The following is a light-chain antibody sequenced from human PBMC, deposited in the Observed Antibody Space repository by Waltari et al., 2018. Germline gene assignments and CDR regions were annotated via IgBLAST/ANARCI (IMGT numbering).Light chain of an antibody. V-gene: IGLV3-10*01. J-gene: IGLJ1*01. CDR3: YSSDSTGLRV. CDR2: EDT. CDR1: ELPRKY. Sequence: YELTQPPSVSVSPGQTARITCSGHELPRKYAYWFQQKSGQAPRLFIYEDTKRPSGIPERFSGSSSGTVATLTITGAQVDDEADYYCYSSDSTGLRVFGGGTTVVVL.